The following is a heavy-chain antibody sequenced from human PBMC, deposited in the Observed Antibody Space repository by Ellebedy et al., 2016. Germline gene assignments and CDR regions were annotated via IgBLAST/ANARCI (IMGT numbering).Heavy chain of an antibody. CDR1: GYTFTNYG. CDR2: ISTYSGNT. CDR3: ARSITAAGAWFTHFDY. Sequence: ASVKVSCKASGYTFTNYGISWVRQATGQGLEWMGWISTYSGNTNYAQKLQGRVTMTTDTSTSTAYMELRSLRSDDTAVYYCARSITAAGAWFTHFDYWGQGTLVTVSS. D-gene: IGHD6-13*01. V-gene: IGHV1-18*01. J-gene: IGHJ4*02.